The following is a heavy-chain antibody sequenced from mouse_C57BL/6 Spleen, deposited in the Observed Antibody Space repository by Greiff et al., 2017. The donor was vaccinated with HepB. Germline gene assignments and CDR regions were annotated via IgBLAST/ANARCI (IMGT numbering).Heavy chain of an antibody. J-gene: IGHJ3*01. D-gene: IGHD2-4*01. CDR1: GYAFSSYW. CDR3: ARGGYGYDYWFAY. Sequence: VQLQQSGAELVKPGASVKISCKASGYAFSSYWMNWVKQRPGKGLEWIGQIYPGDGDTNYNGKFKGKATLTADKSSSTAYMQLSSLTSEDSAVYFCARGGYGYDYWFAYWGQGTLVTVSA. CDR2: IYPGDGDT. V-gene: IGHV1-80*01.